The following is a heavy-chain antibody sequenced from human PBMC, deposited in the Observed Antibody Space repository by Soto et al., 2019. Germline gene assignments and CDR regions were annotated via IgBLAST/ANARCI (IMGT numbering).Heavy chain of an antibody. Sequence: QVQLVESGGGVVQPGRSLRLSCAASGFTFTTYAMHWVRQAPGKGLEWVAFISGDGSYEFFADSVKGRFTISRDKSKNTVDLQINSLRPEDTAVYYCAREATGTANMDVWGKGTTVTVSS. CDR3: AREATGTANMDV. J-gene: IGHJ6*03. D-gene: IGHD1-26*01. CDR2: ISGDGSYE. CDR1: GFTFTTYA. V-gene: IGHV3-30*03.